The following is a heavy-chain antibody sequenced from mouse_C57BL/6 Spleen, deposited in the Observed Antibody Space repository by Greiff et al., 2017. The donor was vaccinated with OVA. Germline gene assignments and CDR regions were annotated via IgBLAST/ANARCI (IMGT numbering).Heavy chain of an antibody. CDR3: ARSIYYDFSWFAY. D-gene: IGHD2-4*01. CDR2: IYPGDGDT. CDR1: GYAFSSSW. V-gene: IGHV1-82*01. Sequence: VKLMESGPELVRPGASVKISCKASGYAFSSSWMNWVKQRPGKGLEWIGRIYPGDGDTNYNGKFKGKATLTADKSSSTAYMQLSSLSSEDSAVYFCARSIYYDFSWFAYWGQGTLVTVSA. J-gene: IGHJ3*01.